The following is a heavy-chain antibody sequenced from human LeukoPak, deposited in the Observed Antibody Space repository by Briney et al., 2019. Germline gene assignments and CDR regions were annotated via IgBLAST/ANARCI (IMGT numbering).Heavy chain of an antibody. Sequence: GGSLRLSCAASGFTISSYAMSWVRQAPGKGLEWVSAISGSGGSTYYADSVKGRFTISRDNSKNTLYLQMNSLRAEDTAVYYCAKGGGIAAAGTVYFDYWGQGTLVTVSS. CDR1: GFTISSYA. J-gene: IGHJ4*02. V-gene: IGHV3-23*01. D-gene: IGHD6-13*01. CDR3: AKGGGIAAAGTVYFDY. CDR2: ISGSGGST.